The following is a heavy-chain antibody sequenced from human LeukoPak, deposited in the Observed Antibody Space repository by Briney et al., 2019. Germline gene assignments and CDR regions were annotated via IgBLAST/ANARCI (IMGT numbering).Heavy chain of an antibody. D-gene: IGHD3-10*01. CDR3: ARDHITMVRGGTGFYY. V-gene: IGHV4-34*01. CDR1: GGSFSGYY. Sequence: SETLSLTCAVYGGSFSGYYWSWIRQPPGKGLEWIGEINHSGSTNYNPSLKSRVTISVDTSKNQFSLKLSSVTAADTAVYYCARDHITMVRGGTGFYYWGQGTLGTGSS. J-gene: IGHJ4*02. CDR2: INHSGST.